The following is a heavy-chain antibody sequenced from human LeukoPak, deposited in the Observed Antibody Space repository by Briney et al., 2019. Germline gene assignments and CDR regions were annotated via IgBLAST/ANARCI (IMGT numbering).Heavy chain of an antibody. J-gene: IGHJ3*02. CDR3: ARDRDCSGGSCYSGVAFDI. CDR1: GFTFSDYY. D-gene: IGHD2-15*01. CDR2: ISSSGSTI. V-gene: IGHV3-11*01. Sequence: GGSLRLSCAASGFTFSDYYMSWIRQAPGKGLEWDSYISSSGSTIYYADSVKGRFTISRDNAKNSLYLQMNSLRAEDTAVYYCARDRDCSGGSCYSGVAFDIWGQGTMVTVSS.